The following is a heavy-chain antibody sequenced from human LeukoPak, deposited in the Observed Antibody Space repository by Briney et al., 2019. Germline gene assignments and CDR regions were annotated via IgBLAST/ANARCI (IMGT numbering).Heavy chain of an antibody. CDR2: ISFDGSNK. J-gene: IGHJ4*02. CDR1: GFTFSTYA. CDR3: ARDPQRSYSGYEIDF. D-gene: IGHD5-12*01. Sequence: GGSLRLSCAASGFTFSTYAIHWVRQAPGKGLEWVAVISFDGSNKYYADSVKGRFTISRDNSKNTLYLQINSLRPEDTAVYYCARDPQRSYSGYEIDFWDQGTLVTVSS. V-gene: IGHV3-30*04.